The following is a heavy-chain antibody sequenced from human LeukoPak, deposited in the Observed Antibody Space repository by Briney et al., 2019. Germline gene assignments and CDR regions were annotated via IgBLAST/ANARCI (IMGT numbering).Heavy chain of an antibody. J-gene: IGHJ4*02. CDR1: GYRFTSYW. CDR2: IDPSDSYT. Sequence: GESLKISCKGSGYRFTSYWISWVRQMPGKGLEWMGRIDPSDSYTNYSPSFQGHVTISADKSISTAYLQWSSLKASDTAMYYCARHSIAVASTGHFDYWGQGTLVTVSS. D-gene: IGHD6-19*01. V-gene: IGHV5-10-1*01. CDR3: ARHSIAVASTGHFDY.